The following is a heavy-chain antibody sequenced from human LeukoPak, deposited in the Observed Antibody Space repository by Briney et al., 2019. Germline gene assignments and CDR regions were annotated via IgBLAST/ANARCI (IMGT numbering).Heavy chain of an antibody. CDR2: INPNNGGT. J-gene: IGHJ2*01. CDR3: ARGAPYWYFDL. CDR1: GYTFTGYY. Sequence: ASVKVSCKASGYTFTGYYMHWVRQAPGQGLEWMGWINPNNGGTNYAQRFQGRVTMTRDTSITTAYMELSRLRSDDTAVYYCARGAPYWYFDLWGRGTLVTVSS. V-gene: IGHV1-2*02.